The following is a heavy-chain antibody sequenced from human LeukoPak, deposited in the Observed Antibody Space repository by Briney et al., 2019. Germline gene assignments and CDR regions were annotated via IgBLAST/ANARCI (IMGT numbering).Heavy chain of an antibody. Sequence: GGSLRLSCAASGFTFSSYWMHWVRQAPEKGLVWVSRINSDGSSTSYADSVKGRFTISRDNAKNTLYLQMNSLRAEDTAVYYCARETVAGPHFDYWGQGTLVTVSS. V-gene: IGHV3-74*01. CDR1: GFTFSSYW. J-gene: IGHJ4*02. CDR3: ARETVAGPHFDY. D-gene: IGHD6-19*01. CDR2: INSDGSST.